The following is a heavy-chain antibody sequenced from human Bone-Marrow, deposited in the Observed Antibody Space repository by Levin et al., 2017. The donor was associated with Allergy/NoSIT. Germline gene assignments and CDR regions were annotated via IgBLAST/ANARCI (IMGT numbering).Heavy chain of an antibody. Sequence: GASVKVSCAASGFTFSSYSMNWVRQAPGKGLEWVSSISSSSSYIYYADSVKGRFTISRDNAKNSLYLQMNSLRAEDTAVYYCARAPIFGVVPAASDYWGQGTLVTVSS. J-gene: IGHJ4*02. CDR3: ARAPIFGVVPAASDY. D-gene: IGHD2-2*01. CDR1: GFTFSSYS. CDR2: ISSSSSYI. V-gene: IGHV3-21*01.